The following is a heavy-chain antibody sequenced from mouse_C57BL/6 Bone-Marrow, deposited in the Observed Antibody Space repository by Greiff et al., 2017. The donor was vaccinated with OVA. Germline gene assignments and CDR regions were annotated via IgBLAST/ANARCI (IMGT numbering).Heavy chain of an antibody. CDR1: GYTFTSYD. J-gene: IGHJ2*01. CDR3: AREVSYYGSSYYFYY. CDR2: IYPRDGST. D-gene: IGHD1-1*01. V-gene: IGHV1-85*01. Sequence: VQLQRSGPELVKAGASVKLSCKASGYTFTSYDINWVKQRPGQGLEWIGWIYPRDGSTKYNEKFKGKATLTVDTSSSTAYMELHSLTSEDSAVYFCAREVSYYGSSYYFYYWGQGTTLTVSS.